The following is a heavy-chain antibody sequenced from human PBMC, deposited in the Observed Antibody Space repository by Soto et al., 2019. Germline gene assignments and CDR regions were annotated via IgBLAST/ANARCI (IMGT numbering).Heavy chain of an antibody. CDR1: GFTFSSYS. D-gene: IGHD3-10*01. V-gene: IGHV3-48*02. J-gene: IGHJ6*02. Sequence: LRLSCAASGFTFSSYSMNWVRQAPGKGLEWVSYISSSSSTIYYADSVKGRFTISRDNAKNSLYLQMNSLRDEDTAVYYCARDVWFGEPTYYYYGMDVWGQGTTVTVSS. CDR2: ISSSSSTI. CDR3: ARDVWFGEPTYYYYGMDV.